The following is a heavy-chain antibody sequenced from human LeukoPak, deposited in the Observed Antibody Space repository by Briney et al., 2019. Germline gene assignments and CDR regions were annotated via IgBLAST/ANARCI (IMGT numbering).Heavy chain of an antibody. D-gene: IGHD2-2*01. CDR2: IYYSGST. Sequence: SQTLSLTCTVSGGSISSGGYYWSWIRQHPGKGLEWIGYIYYSGSTYYNPSLKSRVTISVDTSKNQFSLKLSSVTAADTAWYYCARGGAYCSSTSCYLSWFDPWGQGTLVTVSS. CDR1: GGSISSGGYY. J-gene: IGHJ5*02. CDR3: ARGGAYCSSTSCYLSWFDP. V-gene: IGHV4-31*03.